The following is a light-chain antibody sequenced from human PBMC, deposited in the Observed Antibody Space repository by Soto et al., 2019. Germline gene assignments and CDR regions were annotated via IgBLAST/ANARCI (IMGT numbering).Light chain of an antibody. CDR1: QSVDGW. V-gene: IGKV1-5*03. CDR3: QHYNDNSRE. Sequence: DIQMTQSPSTLSASIGDRVTITCRASQSVDGWLAWYQQQPGKAPKLLIYKASSLQTGVPSRFSGSGSGTEFTLTISSLQPDDFATYYCQHYNDNSREFGQGTKVEIK. CDR2: KAS. J-gene: IGKJ1*01.